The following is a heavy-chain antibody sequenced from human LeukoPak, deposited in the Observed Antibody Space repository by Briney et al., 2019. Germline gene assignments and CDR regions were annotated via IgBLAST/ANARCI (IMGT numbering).Heavy chain of an antibody. V-gene: IGHV1-8*01. CDR3: ARVVYDSSGYWDYFDY. Sequence: ASVKVSCKASGYTFTSCDINWVRQATAQGLEWMECMNPNSGHTGYAQKFQGRVTMTRNTSISTAYMELSSLRSEDTAVYYCARVVYDSSGYWDYFDYWGQGTLVTVSS. CDR2: MNPNSGHT. J-gene: IGHJ4*02. CDR1: GYTFTSCD. D-gene: IGHD3-22*01.